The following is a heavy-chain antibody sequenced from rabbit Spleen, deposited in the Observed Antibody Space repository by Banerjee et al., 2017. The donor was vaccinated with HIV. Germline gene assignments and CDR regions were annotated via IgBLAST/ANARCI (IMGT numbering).Heavy chain of an antibody. CDR3: ARDTYDDVGDFARLDL. D-gene: IGHD2-1*01. V-gene: IGHV1S47*01. Sequence: QEHLVESGGGLVQPEGSLKLSCKASGFDFSNYGVSWVRQAPGKGLEWIGLIYTAGGSTDYASWVNGRFTISSDNAQNTVHLQMNSLTAADTATYFCARDTYDDVGDFARLDLWGQGTLVTVS. J-gene: IGHJ3*01. CDR2: IYTAGGST. CDR1: GFDFSNYG.